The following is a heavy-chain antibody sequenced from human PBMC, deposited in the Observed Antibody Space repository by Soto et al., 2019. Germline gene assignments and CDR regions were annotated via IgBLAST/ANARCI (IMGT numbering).Heavy chain of an antibody. CDR1: GGSFSGDD. Sequence: PSETLSLTCAVYGGSFSGDDWSWIRQPPGKGLEWIGEINHSGSTNYNPSLKSRVTISVDTSKNQFSLKLSSVTAADTAVYYCARASRGTTVITFRDYYYYGMDVWGQGTTVTVSS. V-gene: IGHV4-34*01. D-gene: IGHD4-17*01. CDR2: INHSGST. J-gene: IGHJ6*02. CDR3: ARASRGTTVITFRDYYYYGMDV.